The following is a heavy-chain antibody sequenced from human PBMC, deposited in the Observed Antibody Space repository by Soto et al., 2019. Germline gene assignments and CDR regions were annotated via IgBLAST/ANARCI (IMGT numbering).Heavy chain of an antibody. V-gene: IGHV4-61*01. CDR1: GGSVSSGSYQ. J-gene: IGHJ6*02. Sequence: SETLSLTCTASGGSVSSGSYQWTWIRQPPGMGLEWIGYIHVSGSTNDNPSLKGRVTMSIDTTKSQFSLKPSSVTAADTAVYYCARDGRGMDVWGQGTKVTVSS. CDR3: ARDGRGMDV. CDR2: IHVSGST.